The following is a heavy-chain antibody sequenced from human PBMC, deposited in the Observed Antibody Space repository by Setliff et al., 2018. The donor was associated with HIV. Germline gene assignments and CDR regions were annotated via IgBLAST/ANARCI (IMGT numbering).Heavy chain of an antibody. J-gene: IGHJ4*02. CDR2: IHHSGST. Sequence: SETLSLTCTVSGGSISDSYFYWSWIRQHPGKALEWIGYIHHSGSTFYNPSLKSRLIMSVDTSKSQSSLRLSSVTAADTAVYYCASGRVRQSRKFGGVIVLPPFDYWGQGTLVTVSS. CDR1: GGSISDSYFY. CDR3: ASGRVRQSRKFGGVIVLPPFDY. D-gene: IGHD3-16*02. V-gene: IGHV4-31*03.